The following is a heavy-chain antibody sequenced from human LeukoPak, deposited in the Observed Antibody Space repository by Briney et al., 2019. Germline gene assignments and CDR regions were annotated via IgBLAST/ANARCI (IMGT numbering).Heavy chain of an antibody. CDR3: ARARFGELLSHFDY. D-gene: IGHD3-10*01. CDR1: GYTFTGYY. J-gene: IGHJ4*02. CDR2: INPNSGGT. Sequence: GASVKVSCKASGYTFTGYYMHWVRQAPGQGLEWMGWINPNSGGTNYAQKFQGRVTMTRDTSISTAYMELSRLRSDDTAVYYCARARFGELLSHFDYWGQGTLVTVSS. V-gene: IGHV1-2*02.